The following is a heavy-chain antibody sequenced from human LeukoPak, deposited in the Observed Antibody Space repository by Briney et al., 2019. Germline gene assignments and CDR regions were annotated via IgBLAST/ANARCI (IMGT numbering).Heavy chain of an antibody. D-gene: IGHD4-23*01. V-gene: IGHV3-7*01. CDR1: AFTFSSYW. CDR2: IKEDGSEI. J-gene: IGHJ4*02. Sequence: GGSLRLSCEASAFTFSSYWMSWVRQAPGKGLEWVANIKEDGSEIKYVDSVKGRFTISRDNAKNSLFLQMNSLRVEDTAVYYCARDRGYSSFDYWGQGTLATVSS. CDR3: ARDRGYSSFDY.